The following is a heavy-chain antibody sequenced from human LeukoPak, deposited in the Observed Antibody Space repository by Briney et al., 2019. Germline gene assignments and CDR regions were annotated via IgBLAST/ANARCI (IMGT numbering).Heavy chain of an antibody. Sequence: ASVKVSCKASGYTFTSYYMHWVRQAPGQGLEWMGIINPSGGSTSYAQKFQGRVTMTRDTSTSTVYMELSSLRSEDTAVYYCARASRVGQWLAKERSYYYYGMDVWGQGTTVTVSS. J-gene: IGHJ6*02. V-gene: IGHV1-46*01. D-gene: IGHD6-19*01. CDR1: GYTFTSYY. CDR2: INPSGGST. CDR3: ARASRVGQWLAKERSYYYYGMDV.